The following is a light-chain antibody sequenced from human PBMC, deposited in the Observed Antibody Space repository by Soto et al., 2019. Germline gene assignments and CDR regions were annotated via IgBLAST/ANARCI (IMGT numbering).Light chain of an antibody. V-gene: IGKV1D-16*01. Sequence: DIQMTQSPSSLSASVGARVTITCRASQGISSWLAWYQQKPAKAPKSLIFAASSLQAAVPSRFSGSRCDTDFTLTISGLQPEDFLHCYCQQDNASPFPVGPGNKVVLK. CDR3: QQDNASPFP. CDR2: AAS. J-gene: IGKJ3*01. CDR1: QGISSW.